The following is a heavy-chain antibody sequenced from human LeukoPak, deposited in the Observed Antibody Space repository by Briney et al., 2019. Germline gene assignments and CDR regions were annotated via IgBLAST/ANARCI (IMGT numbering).Heavy chain of an antibody. J-gene: IGHJ4*02. Sequence: ASVKVSCKASGGTFSSYAISWVRQAPGQGLEWMGRIIPILGIANYAQKFQGRVTITADKSTSTAYMELSSLRSEDTAVYYCARSTGRYGSGSYYNPPFDYWGQGTLVTVSS. CDR3: ARSTGRYGSGSYYNPPFDY. CDR2: IIPILGIA. V-gene: IGHV1-69*04. D-gene: IGHD3-10*01. CDR1: GGTFSSYA.